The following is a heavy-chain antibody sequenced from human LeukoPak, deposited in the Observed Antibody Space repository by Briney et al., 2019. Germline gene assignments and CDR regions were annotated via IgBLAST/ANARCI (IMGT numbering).Heavy chain of an antibody. D-gene: IGHD3-10*01. V-gene: IGHV1-3*01. CDR2: INAGNGNT. J-gene: IGHJ5*02. CDR3: ARDESMVRGVLNWFDP. CDR1: GYTFTSYA. Sequence: ASVKVSCKASGYTFTSYAMHWVRQAPGQRLGWMGWINAGNGNTKYSQKFQGRVTITRDTSASTAYMELSSLRSEDTAVYYCARDESMVRGVLNWFDPWGQGTLVTVSS.